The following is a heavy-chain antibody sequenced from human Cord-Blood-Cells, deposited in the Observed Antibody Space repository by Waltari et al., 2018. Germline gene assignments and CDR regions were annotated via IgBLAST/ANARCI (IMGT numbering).Heavy chain of an antibody. CDR3: ATSEAAAGTFAFDI. CDR2: VDPEGVET. V-gene: IGHV1-69-2*01. CDR1: GYTFTAYY. Sequence: EVQLVQSGAEVKKPGATVKISCKVSGYTFTAYYLPWVQQAPGKGLEWMGLVDPEGVETIYAGKFQGRVTITADTSTDTAYMELSSLRAEDTAVYYCATSEAAAGTFAFDIWGQGTMVTVSS. J-gene: IGHJ3*02. D-gene: IGHD6-13*01.